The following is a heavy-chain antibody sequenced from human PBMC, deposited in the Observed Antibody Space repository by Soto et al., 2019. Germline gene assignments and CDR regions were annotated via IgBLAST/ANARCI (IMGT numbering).Heavy chain of an antibody. V-gene: IGHV3-23*01. CDR2: ISGGGDGT. J-gene: IGHJ3*02. D-gene: IGHD2-15*01. Sequence: EVQLLESGGGLVQPGGSLRLSCAASGFTFSGYAIIWVRQAPGKGLEWVSTISGGGDGTYYADSVKGRFTISRDNSRDTVYLQKCSLTVEETAINYCAGKRPVSLTAYGSGGGCHYAFDIWGQGTMVTVSS. CDR3: AGKRPVSLTAYGSGGGCHYAFDI. CDR1: GFTFSGYA.